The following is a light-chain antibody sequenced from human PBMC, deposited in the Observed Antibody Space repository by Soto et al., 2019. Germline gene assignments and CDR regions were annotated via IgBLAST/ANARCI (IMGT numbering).Light chain of an antibody. V-gene: IGKV1-16*01. J-gene: IGKJ1*01. CDR3: QHYNSYSEA. CDR1: QNIRNY. CDR2: AAS. Sequence: DIQMTHSPSFLSASVGDRVTITCRASQNIRNYLNWYQQRPGKTPNLLVYAASNLRGGVPSRFSGSGSGTEFTLTISSLQPDDFATYYCQHYNSYSEAFGQGTKVDI.